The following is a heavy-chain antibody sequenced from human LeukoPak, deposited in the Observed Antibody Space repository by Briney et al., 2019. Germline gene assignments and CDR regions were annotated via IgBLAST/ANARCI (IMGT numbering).Heavy chain of an antibody. Sequence: SETLSLTCTVSGDSISSNSYYWGWIRQPPGKGLEWIGSIYYSGSTSNNPSLKSRVTISVDTSKNRFSLKLSTVTAADTAVYYCARRPTGDPKFDYWGQGTLVTVSS. CDR3: ARRPTGDPKFDY. CDR2: IYYSGST. CDR1: GDSISSNSYY. J-gene: IGHJ4*02. V-gene: IGHV4-39*07. D-gene: IGHD7-27*01.